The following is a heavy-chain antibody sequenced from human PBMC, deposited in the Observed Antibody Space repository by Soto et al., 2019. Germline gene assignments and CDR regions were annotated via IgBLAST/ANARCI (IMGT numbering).Heavy chain of an antibody. V-gene: IGHV1-3*01. CDR1: GYTFTNYA. CDR3: AKDGGIAVINWFGP. Sequence: QVQLVQSGAEVKKAGASVKVSCKASGYTFTNYAIHWVRQAPGQSLEWMGWIDAGNGKTKYSQKLQGRITITRETSASTVYMEMRTLTSEDTATYYCAKDGGIAVINWFGPWGQGTQVTVSS. J-gene: IGHJ5*02. D-gene: IGHD2-21*01. CDR2: IDAGNGKT.